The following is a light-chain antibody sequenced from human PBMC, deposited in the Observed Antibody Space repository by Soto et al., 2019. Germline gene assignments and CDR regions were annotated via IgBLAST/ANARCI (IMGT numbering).Light chain of an antibody. J-gene: IGLJ1*01. V-gene: IGLV2-14*01. Sequence: QSVLTQPASVSGSPGQSITISCTGTSSDVGGYNYVSWYQHHPGKAPKLIIYEVTNRPSGVSNRFSGCKSGNTASLTISGLQAEEESDYYCISYTSGTSPYGFGSGTKVTVL. CDR1: SSDVGGYNY. CDR3: ISYTSGTSPYG. CDR2: EVT.